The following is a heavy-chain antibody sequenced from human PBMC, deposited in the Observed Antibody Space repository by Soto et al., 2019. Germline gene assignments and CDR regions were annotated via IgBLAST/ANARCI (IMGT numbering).Heavy chain of an antibody. V-gene: IGHV4-59*08. CDR3: ARHYSTDAFDI. CDR1: GGSISSYY. Sequence: SETLSLTCTVSGGSISSYYWSWIRQPPGKGLEWIGYIYYSGSTNYNPSIKSRVTISVDTSKNQFSLKLSSVTAADTAVYYCARHYSTDAFDIWGQGTMVTVSS. D-gene: IGHD4-4*01. J-gene: IGHJ3*02. CDR2: IYYSGST.